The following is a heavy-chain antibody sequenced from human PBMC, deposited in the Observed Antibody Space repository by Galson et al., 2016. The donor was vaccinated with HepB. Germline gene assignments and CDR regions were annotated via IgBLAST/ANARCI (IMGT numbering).Heavy chain of an antibody. CDR1: GGSFTGYY. D-gene: IGHD5-24*01. Sequence: SETLSLTCGVYGGSFTGYYCNWFRQPPGMGLEWIGEIHPSGSTSYNPSLGSRATISLDTSKNQFSLKVDSVTAADTAVYFCSRGLDAYKAGNYWGQGTLVTVAA. CDR3: SRGLDAYKAGNY. V-gene: IGHV4-34*01. J-gene: IGHJ4*02. CDR2: IHPSGST.